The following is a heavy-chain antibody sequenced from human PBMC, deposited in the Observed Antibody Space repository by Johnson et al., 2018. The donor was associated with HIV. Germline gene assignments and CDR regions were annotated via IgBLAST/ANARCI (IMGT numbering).Heavy chain of an antibody. CDR3: ATEGAAAAAGPSDAFDI. CDR2: ISYDGSTK. D-gene: IGHD6-13*01. CDR1: GFTFSSYA. J-gene: IGHJ3*02. Sequence: QVQLVESGGGLIQPGRSLRLSCAPSGFTFSSYAMHWVRQAPGNGLEWVAFISYDGSTKYYADSVRGRFTISRDNSKNTLYLQMNSLPPEDTAVYYCATEGAAAAAGPSDAFDIWGQGTMVTVSS. V-gene: IGHV3-30-3*01.